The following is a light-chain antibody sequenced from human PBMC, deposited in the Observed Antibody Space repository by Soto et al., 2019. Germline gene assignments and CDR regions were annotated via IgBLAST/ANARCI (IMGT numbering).Light chain of an antibody. V-gene: IGKV3-20*01. CDR1: QSVSSTL. CDR2: GVS. Sequence: ELVLTQSPVALSLSSGERATLSCRASQSVSSTLLTWYQQKPGQAPRLLIYGVSSRATGIPDRFSGSGSGTDFTLTISRVEPEDFAVYFCQHYGFSLRTFGQGSKVEI. J-gene: IGKJ1*01. CDR3: QHYGFSLRT.